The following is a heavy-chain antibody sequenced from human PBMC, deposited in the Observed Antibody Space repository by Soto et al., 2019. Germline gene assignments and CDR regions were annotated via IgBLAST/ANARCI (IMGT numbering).Heavy chain of an antibody. CDR2: IRDDGVGA. D-gene: IGHD1-26*01. Sequence: EVQLVESGGGLVQPGGSLRLSCAASGFTFSAYWMHWVRQAPGKGLEWVSRIRDDGVGANYADSVQGRFSISRDNVKQMLYLEMNSLRPDDTAVYYCTRVGATGMDVWGQGTKVTVS. CDR1: GFTFSAYW. V-gene: IGHV3-74*01. CDR3: TRVGATGMDV. J-gene: IGHJ6*02.